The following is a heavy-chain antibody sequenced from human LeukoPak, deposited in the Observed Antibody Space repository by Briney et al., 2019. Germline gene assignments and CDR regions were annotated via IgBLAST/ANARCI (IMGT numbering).Heavy chain of an antibody. CDR2: ISGYNGNT. CDR1: GYTFTSFG. V-gene: IGHV1-18*01. CDR3: ARDHGVTVHNLGIGVDI. Sequence: ASVKVSCKASGYTFTSFGLSWMRQAPGQGLEWMGWISGYNGNTKYAQKLQGRVTMTTDTSTSTAYMELRSLRSDDTAVYYCARDHGVTVHNLGIGVDIWGQGTMVTVSS. J-gene: IGHJ3*02. D-gene: IGHD1-1*01.